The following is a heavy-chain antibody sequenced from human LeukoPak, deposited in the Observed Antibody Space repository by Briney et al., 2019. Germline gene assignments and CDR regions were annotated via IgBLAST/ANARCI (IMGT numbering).Heavy chain of an antibody. V-gene: IGHV4-59*11. Sequence: KASETLSLACTVSGGSISSHYWSWIRQPPGKGLGWIGYISYSGSTNYNPSLKSRVTISVDTSKNQFSLKLSSVTAADTAVYYCARAWSYGSFDIWGQGTLVTVSS. CDR1: GGSISSHY. CDR3: ARAWSYGSFDI. D-gene: IGHD1-26*01. CDR2: ISYSGST. J-gene: IGHJ3*02.